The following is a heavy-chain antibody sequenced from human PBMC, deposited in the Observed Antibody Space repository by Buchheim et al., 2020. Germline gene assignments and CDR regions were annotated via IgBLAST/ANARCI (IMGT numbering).Heavy chain of an antibody. CDR2: ISGSGGST. D-gene: IGHD2-2*03. Sequence: EVQLLESGGGLVHPGGSLRLSCAASGFTFSSYAMSWVRQAPGKGLEWVSGISGSGGSTYYADSVKGRFTISRDNSKNTLYLQMNSLRAEDTAIYYCARPGYCTSSSCSNFDYWGQGTL. CDR1: GFTFSSYA. J-gene: IGHJ4*02. V-gene: IGHV3-23*01. CDR3: ARPGYCTSSSCSNFDY.